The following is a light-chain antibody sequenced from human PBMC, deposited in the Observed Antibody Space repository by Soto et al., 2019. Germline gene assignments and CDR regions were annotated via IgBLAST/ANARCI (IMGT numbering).Light chain of an antibody. CDR3: QSFDSSLSGV. CDR2: GNS. J-gene: IGLJ3*02. Sequence: QAVLTQPPSASGTPGQRVTISCSGSSSNIGSNYVYWYQQLPGTAPKLLIYGNSNRPSGVPDRFSGSKSGTSASLAITGLQAEDEADYYCQSFDSSLSGVFGGGTQLTVL. V-gene: IGLV1-40*01. CDR1: SSNIGSNY.